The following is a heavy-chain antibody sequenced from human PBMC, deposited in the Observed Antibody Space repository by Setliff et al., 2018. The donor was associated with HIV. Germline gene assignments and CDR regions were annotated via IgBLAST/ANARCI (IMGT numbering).Heavy chain of an antibody. D-gene: IGHD3-10*01. Sequence: SETLSLTCTVSGGSINSGSYYWNWIRQPAGKGLEWIGRLHLSGDTNYNPSLKSRVTMSIDTSKNQFSLKLSSVTAADTAVYYCARDNSYYYGSGSHYWYGMDVWGQGTTVTVSS. CDR1: GGSINSGSYY. CDR2: LHLSGDT. J-gene: IGHJ6*01. V-gene: IGHV4-61*02. CDR3: ARDNSYYYGSGSHYWYGMDV.